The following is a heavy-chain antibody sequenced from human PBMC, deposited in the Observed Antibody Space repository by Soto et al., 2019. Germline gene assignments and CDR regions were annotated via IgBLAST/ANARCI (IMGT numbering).Heavy chain of an antibody. CDR1: GFTFSSYG. J-gene: IGHJ4*02. V-gene: IGHV3-30*18. D-gene: IGHD4-17*01. CDR2: ISYDGSNK. Sequence: QVQLVESGGGVVQPGRSLRLSCAASGFTFSSYGMHWVRQAPGKGLGWVAVISYDGSNKYYADSVKGRFTISRDNSKNTLYLQMNSLRAEDTAVYYCAKVVPSDYGDYFDYWGQGTLVTVSS. CDR3: AKVVPSDYGDYFDY.